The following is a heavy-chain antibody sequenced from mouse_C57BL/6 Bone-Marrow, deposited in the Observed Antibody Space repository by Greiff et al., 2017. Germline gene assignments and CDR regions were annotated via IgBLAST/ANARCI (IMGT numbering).Heavy chain of an antibody. CDR1: GYTFTSYT. D-gene: IGHD1-1*01. J-gene: IGHJ3*01. CDR3: ARDGYYGSSYSWFAY. CDR2: INPSSGYT. Sequence: VQLQQSGAELARPGASVKMSCKASGYTFTSYTMHWVKQRPGQGLEWIGYINPSSGYTKYNQKFKDKATLTADKSSSTAYMQLSSLTSEDSAVYYCARDGYYGSSYSWFAYWGQGTLVTVSA. V-gene: IGHV1-4*01.